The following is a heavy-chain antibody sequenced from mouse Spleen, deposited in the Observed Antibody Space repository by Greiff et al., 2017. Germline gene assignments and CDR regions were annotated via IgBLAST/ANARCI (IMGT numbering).Heavy chain of an antibody. Sequence: QVQLQQPGAELVKPGASVKVSCKASGYTFTSYWMHWVKQRPGQGLEWIGRIHPSDSDTNYNQKFKGKATLTVDKSSSTAYMQLSSLTSEDSAVYYCAVCRDYDGYYYFDYWCQGTTLTVSS. J-gene: IGHJ2*01. D-gene: IGHD2-3*01. V-gene: IGHV1-74*01. CDR3: AVCRDYDGYYYFDY. CDR1: GYTFTSYW. CDR2: IHPSDSDT.